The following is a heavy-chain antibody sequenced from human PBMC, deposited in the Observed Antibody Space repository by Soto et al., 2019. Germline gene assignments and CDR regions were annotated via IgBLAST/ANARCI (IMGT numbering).Heavy chain of an antibody. D-gene: IGHD3-3*01. V-gene: IGHV4-4*08. CDR3: GREGVAIPMDV. CDR2: IHNSGST. Sequence: TVSKGYSANHGGRRIRRPQGKGLEWIGSIHNSGSTNYNPSLKSRVTLSIDTSKNQFSLKLSSVTAADTAVYYCGREGVAIPMDVWGKGPTVTGSS. J-gene: IGHJ6*04. CDR1: KGYSANHG.